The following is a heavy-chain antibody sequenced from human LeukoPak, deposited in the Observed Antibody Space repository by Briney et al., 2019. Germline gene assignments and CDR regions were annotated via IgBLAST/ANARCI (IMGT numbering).Heavy chain of an antibody. CDR1: GFTFSSYA. D-gene: IGHD3-16*01. Sequence: GGSLRLSCAASGFTFSSYAMHWARQAPGKGLEWVASINHNGNVNYYVDSVEGRFTISRDNAKNSLYLQMSNLRAEDTAVYFCARGGGLDVWGQGATVTVSS. CDR2: INHNGNVN. CDR3: ARGGGLDV. J-gene: IGHJ6*02. V-gene: IGHV3-7*03.